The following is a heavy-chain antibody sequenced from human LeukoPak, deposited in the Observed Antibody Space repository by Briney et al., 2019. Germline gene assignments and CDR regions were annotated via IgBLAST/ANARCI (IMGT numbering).Heavy chain of an antibody. CDR1: GFTFSSYT. D-gene: IGHD5-18*01. Sequence: GGSLRLSCAASGFTFSSYTMHWVRQAPGKGLERVAVISFDGINNYYADSVKGRFTISRDNSKSTLFLLMNSLRAEDTAVYYCARAFSYGLGYWGQGTLVTVSS. CDR2: ISFDGINN. V-gene: IGHV3-30-3*01. CDR3: ARAFSYGLGY. J-gene: IGHJ4*02.